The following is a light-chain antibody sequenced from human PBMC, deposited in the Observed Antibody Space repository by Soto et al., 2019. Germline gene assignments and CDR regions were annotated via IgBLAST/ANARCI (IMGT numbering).Light chain of an antibody. V-gene: IGKV3-20*01. Sequence: EIVLTQSPGTLSLSPGERATLSCRASQSVSSSSLAWYQQKPGQAPRLLIYGASSRATGIPDGFSGSGSGTDFTRTISRLECQDFAVYYCQLYGRSTIYTFGQGPRLEIQ. J-gene: IGKJ2*01. CDR1: QSVSSSS. CDR2: GAS. CDR3: QLYGRSTIYT.